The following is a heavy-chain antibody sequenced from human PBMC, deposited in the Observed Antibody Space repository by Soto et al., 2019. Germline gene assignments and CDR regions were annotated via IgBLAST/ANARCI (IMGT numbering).Heavy chain of an antibody. CDR1: GFTFSSYA. CDR3: ARGIRAVAGTSWYFDL. Sequence: QVQLVESGGGVVQPGRSLRLSCAASGFTFSSYAMHWVRQAPGKGLEWVTVISYDGSNKYYADSVKGRFTISRDNSKNTRYLQMNSLRAEDTAVYYCARGIRAVAGTSWYFDLWGRGTLVTVSS. D-gene: IGHD6-19*01. J-gene: IGHJ2*01. V-gene: IGHV3-30-3*01. CDR2: ISYDGSNK.